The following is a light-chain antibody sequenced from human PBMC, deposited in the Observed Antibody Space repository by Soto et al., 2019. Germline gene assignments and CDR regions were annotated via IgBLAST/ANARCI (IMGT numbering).Light chain of an antibody. CDR3: QQYGSSPPVYT. J-gene: IGKJ2*01. Sequence: EIVLTQSPGTLSLSPGERATLSCRASQSVSSSYLAWYQQKPGQAPRLLIYGASSRATGIPDGSSGSGYGTDFTLTISRLEPEDFAVYYCQQYGSSPPVYTFGQGTKLEIK. V-gene: IGKV3-20*01. CDR1: QSVSSSY. CDR2: GAS.